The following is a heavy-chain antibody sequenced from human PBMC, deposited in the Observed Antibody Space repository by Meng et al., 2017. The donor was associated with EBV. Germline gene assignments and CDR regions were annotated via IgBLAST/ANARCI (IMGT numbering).Heavy chain of an antibody. CDR3: ARAPSTSPQGDY. Sequence: PRVQSGPQWNKPRASVKHSLQSSEYTVPSYAMKWVRRPPRQGVGGMGLINTNTGNPTYAQAFTARFVFPLDTSVGTADLQISSLKAEYTAVYYCARAPSTSPQGDYWGQGTLVTVSS. CDR2: INTNTGNP. CDR1: EYTVPSYA. J-gene: IGHJ4*02. V-gene: IGHV7-4-1*02.